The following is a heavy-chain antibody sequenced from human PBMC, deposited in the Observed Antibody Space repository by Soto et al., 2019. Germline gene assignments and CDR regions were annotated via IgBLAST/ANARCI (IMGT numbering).Heavy chain of an antibody. CDR3: ARSAITLFGVVSIPPHYYSEMDV. Sequence: QVQLVQSGAEVKKPGSSVKVSCKAAGGTFNRYAISWVRQAPGQGLEWMGGIIPIFGIGNDAQRFQGRVTITADYSTGTEYMELSSLRSEDTGVYYCARSAITLFGVVSIPPHYYSEMDVWGQGTTVTVSS. J-gene: IGHJ6*02. CDR2: IIPIFGIG. V-gene: IGHV1-69*17. CDR1: GGTFNRYA. D-gene: IGHD3-3*01.